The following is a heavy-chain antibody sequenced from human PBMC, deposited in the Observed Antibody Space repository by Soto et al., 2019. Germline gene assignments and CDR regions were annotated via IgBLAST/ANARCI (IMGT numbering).Heavy chain of an antibody. CDR2: IIPILGIA. J-gene: IGHJ6*03. CDR1: GGTFSSYT. D-gene: IGHD2-21*02. CDR3: ARVKVVVTPPLYMDV. V-gene: IGHV1-69*02. Sequence: GASVKVSCKASGGTFSSYTISWVRQAPGQGLEWMGRIIPILGIANYAQKFQGRVTITADKSTSTAYMELSSLRSEDTAVYYCARVKVVVTPPLYMDVWGKGTTVTVSS.